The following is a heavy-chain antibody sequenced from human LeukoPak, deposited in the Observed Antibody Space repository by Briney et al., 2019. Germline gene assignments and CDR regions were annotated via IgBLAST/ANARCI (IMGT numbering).Heavy chain of an antibody. CDR3: ARYDYGDYVAFDI. V-gene: IGHV4-30-2*01. CDR2: IYHSGST. J-gene: IGHJ3*02. D-gene: IGHD4-17*01. Sequence: SQTLSLTCAVSGGSISSGGYAWSWIRQPPGKGLEWIGYIYHSGSTYYNPSLKSRVTISVDRSKNQFSLKLSSVTAADTAVYYCARYDYGDYVAFDIWGQGTMVTVSS. CDR1: GGSISSGGYA.